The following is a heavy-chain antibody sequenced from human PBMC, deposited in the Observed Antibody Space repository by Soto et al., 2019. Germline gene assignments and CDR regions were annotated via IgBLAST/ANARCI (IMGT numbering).Heavy chain of an antibody. J-gene: IGHJ4*02. V-gene: IGHV4-34*01. CDR2: INHSGST. Sequence: PSETLSLTCAVYGGSFSGYYWTWIRQPPGTGLEWIGEINHSGSTNYNPSLKSRVTISVDTSKNQFSLKLTSVTAADTAVYYCARVQRDSAFGHFDYWGPGTLVTVSS. CDR1: GGSFSGYY. CDR3: ARVQRDSAFGHFDY. D-gene: IGHD3-3*01.